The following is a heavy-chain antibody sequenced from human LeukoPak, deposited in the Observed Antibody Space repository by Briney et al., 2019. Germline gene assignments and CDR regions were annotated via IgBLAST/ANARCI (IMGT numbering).Heavy chain of an antibody. CDR2: IYTSGST. J-gene: IGHJ3*02. CDR1: GGSISGYY. CDR3: ARGPGFEWPSGAFDI. V-gene: IGHV4-4*07. D-gene: IGHD3-10*01. Sequence: SETLSLTCTVSGGSISGYYWSWIRQPAGKGLEWIGRIYTSGSTNYKPSLKSRVTMSVDTSKNQFSLKLSSVTAADTAVYYCARGPGFEWPSGAFDIWGQGTMVTVSS.